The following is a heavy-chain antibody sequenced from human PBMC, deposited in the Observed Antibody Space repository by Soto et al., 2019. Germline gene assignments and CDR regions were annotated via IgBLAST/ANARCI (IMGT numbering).Heavy chain of an antibody. Sequence: QVQLVQSGAEVKKPGASVKVSCKDYGYTVTSYGISCVRQAPGEGLERMGWISAYNGNKNYAQKLQGRVTMTTDTATSTAYMELRSLKSDDTAVYYCASGADVDYWGQGTLGTFSS. D-gene: IGHD3-10*01. CDR1: GYTVTSYG. V-gene: IGHV1-18*01. CDR3: ASGADVDY. CDR2: ISAYNGNK. J-gene: IGHJ4*02.